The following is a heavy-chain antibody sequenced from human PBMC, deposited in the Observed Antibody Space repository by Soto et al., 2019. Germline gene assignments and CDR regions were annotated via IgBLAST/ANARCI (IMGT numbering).Heavy chain of an antibody. CDR2: IYYSGST. CDR3: ARDSSGFGSYAY. V-gene: IGHV4-31*03. D-gene: IGHD6-25*01. CDR1: GGSISSGGYY. J-gene: IGHJ4*02. Sequence: KTSETLSLTCTVSGGSISSGGYYWSWIRQHPGKGLESIGYIYYSGSTYYNPSLKSRVTISVDTSKNQFSLKLSSVTAADTAVYYCARDSSGFGSYAYWGQGTLVTVSS.